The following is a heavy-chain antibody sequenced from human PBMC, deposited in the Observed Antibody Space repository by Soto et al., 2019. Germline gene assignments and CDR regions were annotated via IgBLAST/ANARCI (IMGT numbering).Heavy chain of an antibody. CDR1: GFTFSKAW. CDR2: IKSKTDGGTT. CDR3: ATVGRTFLGWSRNDY. J-gene: IGHJ4*01. Sequence: PVGSLRLSCAASGFTFSKAWIICVRQSPCKGLEWVGQIKSKTDGGTTDYAAPVKGRFIISRHDSKSTLYLQMNRLKTEDSAMYYCATVGRTFLGWSRNDYWGQGTLVTVSS. D-gene: IGHD3-3*01. V-gene: IGHV3-15*01.